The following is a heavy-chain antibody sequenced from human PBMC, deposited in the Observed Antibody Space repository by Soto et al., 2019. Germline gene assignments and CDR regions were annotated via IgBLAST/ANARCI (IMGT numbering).Heavy chain of an antibody. D-gene: IGHD1-7*01. Sequence: QVQLIQSGAELKKPGSSVKVSCKASGDTFSSYSITWLRQAPGQRLEWMGGIIPIFGKPTYAQKFQGRVAITADDSTITVYMELTSLTSKDTAVYYCARGPGIWNSFYIWGKGTLVTVSS. V-gene: IGHV1-69*01. CDR1: GDTFSSYS. CDR3: ARGPGIWNSFYI. CDR2: IIPIFGKP. J-gene: IGHJ3*02.